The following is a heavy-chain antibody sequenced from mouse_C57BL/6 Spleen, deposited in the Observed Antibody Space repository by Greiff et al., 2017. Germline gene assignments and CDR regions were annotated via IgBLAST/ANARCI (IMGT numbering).Heavy chain of an antibody. CDR3: YYSNSYYFDY. Sequence: VQLQQSGAELVRPGASVTLSCKASGYTFTDYEMHWVKQTPVHGLEWIGAIDPETGGTAYNQKFKGKAILTADKSSSTAYMELRSLTSEDSAVYYSYYSNSYYFDYWGQGTTLTVSS. D-gene: IGHD2-5*01. CDR2: IDPETGGT. J-gene: IGHJ2*01. V-gene: IGHV1-15*01. CDR1: GYTFTDYE.